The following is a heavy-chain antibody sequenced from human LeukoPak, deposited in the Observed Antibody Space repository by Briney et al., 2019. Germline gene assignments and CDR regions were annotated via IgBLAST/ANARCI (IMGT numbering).Heavy chain of an antibody. J-gene: IGHJ5*02. D-gene: IGHD3-10*02. V-gene: IGHV3-30*04. Sequence: GGSLRLSCAASGFTFSSYAMHWVRQAPGKGLEWVAVISYDGSNKYYADSVKGRFTISRDNSKNTLYLQMNSLRAEDTAVYYCAREFMFGRFDPWGQGTLVTVSS. CDR2: ISYDGSNK. CDR1: GFTFSSYA. CDR3: AREFMFGRFDP.